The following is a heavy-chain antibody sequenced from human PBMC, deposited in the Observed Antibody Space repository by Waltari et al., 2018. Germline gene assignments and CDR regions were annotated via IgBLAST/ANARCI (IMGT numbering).Heavy chain of an antibody. D-gene: IGHD4-17*01. CDR2: LWHDASKE. Sequence: QVQLVGSGGGVVQPGGRLRLSCAGCGFTCSTYGICWVRQAPGKGLEWGGVLWHDASKEYYADSVRGRFTISKDNSKNMVYLQMDRVRVEDTAIYYCARDFWNSYGDKLIDYWGQGTLVTVSS. CDR1: GFTCSTYG. V-gene: IGHV3-33*01. CDR3: ARDFWNSYGDKLIDY. J-gene: IGHJ4*02.